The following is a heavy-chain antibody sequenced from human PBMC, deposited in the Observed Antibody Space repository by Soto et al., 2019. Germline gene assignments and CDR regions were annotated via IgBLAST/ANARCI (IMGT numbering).Heavy chain of an antibody. Sequence: LRLSCAASGFTFSSYAMHWVRQAPGKGLEWVAVISYDGSNKYYADSVKGRFTISRDNSKNTLYLQMNSLRAEDTAVYYCARDAFDYWGQGTLVTVSS. V-gene: IGHV3-30-3*01. J-gene: IGHJ4*02. CDR2: ISYDGSNK. CDR1: GFTFSSYA. CDR3: ARDAFDY.